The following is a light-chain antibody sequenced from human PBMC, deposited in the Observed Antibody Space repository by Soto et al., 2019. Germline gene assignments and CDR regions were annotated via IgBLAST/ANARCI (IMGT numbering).Light chain of an antibody. CDR2: GAS. CDR3: QQYGSSPWT. CDR1: QSVSSSY. J-gene: IGKJ1*01. V-gene: IGKV3-20*01. Sequence: EIVLTRSPGTLSLSPGERATLSCRASQSVSSSYLAWYQQKPGQAPRPLIYGASSRAIGIPDRFSGSGSGTDFTLTISSLEPEDFAVYYCQQYGSSPWTFGQGTKVEIK.